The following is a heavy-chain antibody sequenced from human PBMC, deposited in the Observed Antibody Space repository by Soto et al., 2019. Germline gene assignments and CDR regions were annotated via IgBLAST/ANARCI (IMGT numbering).Heavy chain of an antibody. CDR1: GFTFSSYG. CDR3: AKGRTRNPFHYFDY. D-gene: IGHD1-1*01. J-gene: IGHJ4*02. CDR2: ISYDGSNK. V-gene: IGHV3-30*18. Sequence: GGSLRLSCAASGFTFSSYGMHWVRQAPGKGLEWVAVISYDGSNKYYADSVKGRFTISRDNSKNTLYLQMNSLRAEDTAVYYRAKGRTRNPFHYFDYWGQGTLVTVSS.